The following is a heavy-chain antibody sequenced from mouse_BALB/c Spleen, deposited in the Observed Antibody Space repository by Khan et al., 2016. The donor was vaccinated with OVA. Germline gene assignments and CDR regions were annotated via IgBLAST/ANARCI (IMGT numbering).Heavy chain of an antibody. CDR1: GYTFASYC. V-gene: IGHV1-7*01. Sequence: VQLQQSGPELAKPWASVKMSCTASGYTFASYCMHWVKQRPGQDLDWIGYINPSTGYTDYNQKFKDKTTFTADKSYSPVSMQLSSLTTEDSAGYYCARFGSSCGTSFVYWGQGTTLTVSS. J-gene: IGHJ2*01. D-gene: IGHD1-1*01. CDR2: INPSTGYT. CDR3: ARFGSSCGTSFVY.